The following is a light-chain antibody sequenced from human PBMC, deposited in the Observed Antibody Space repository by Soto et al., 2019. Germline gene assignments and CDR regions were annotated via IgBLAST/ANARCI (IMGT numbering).Light chain of an antibody. Sequence: QSVLAQPPSASGSPGQSVTITCTGTNSDVGTYNYVSWYQHHPGKAPKFLIYEVSRPPFGVPDRFSGSKSGNTASLTVSGLQAEDEADYYCSSHAGSNNLVFGGGTKLTVL. J-gene: IGLJ3*02. V-gene: IGLV2-8*01. CDR3: SSHAGSNNLV. CDR2: EVS. CDR1: NSDVGTYNY.